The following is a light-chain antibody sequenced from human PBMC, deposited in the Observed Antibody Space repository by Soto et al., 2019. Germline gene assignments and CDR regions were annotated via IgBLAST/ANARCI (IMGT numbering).Light chain of an antibody. CDR1: SSNIGNNA. Sequence: QSVLTQPPSVSEAPRQRVTISCSGSSSNIGNNAVNWYQQLPGKAPKLLIYYDDLLPSGVSDRFSGSKSGTSASLVISGLQSEDEADYYCAAWDDSLNGRVFGTGTKVTVL. CDR2: YDD. V-gene: IGLV1-36*01. CDR3: AAWDDSLNGRV. J-gene: IGLJ1*01.